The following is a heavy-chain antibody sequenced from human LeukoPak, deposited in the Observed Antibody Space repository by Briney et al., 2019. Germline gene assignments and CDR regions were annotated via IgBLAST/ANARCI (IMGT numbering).Heavy chain of an antibody. D-gene: IGHD2-21*02. CDR1: GFIFSGSD. CDR3: AKDGNCGGDCYGWFDP. CDR2: IWHDRSDTYGSNK. V-gene: IGHV3-33*06. Sequence: GGSLRLSCAASGFIFSGSDIHWVRQAPGKGLEWVAVIWHDRSDTYGSNKYYADSVKGRFTISRDNSKNTVYLQMNSLRVEDTAVYYCAKDGNCGGDCYGWFDPWGQGALVTVSS. J-gene: IGHJ5*02.